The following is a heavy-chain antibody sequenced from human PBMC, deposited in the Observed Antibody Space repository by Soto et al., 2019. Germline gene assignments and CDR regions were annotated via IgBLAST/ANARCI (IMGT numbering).Heavy chain of an antibody. Sequence: ASVKVSCKASGYTFTSYGISWVRQAPGQGLEWMGWISAYNGNTNYAQKLQGRVTMTTDTSTSTAYMELRSLRPDDTAVYYCARDPRYSSGWPPDAFDIWGQGTMVTVSS. J-gene: IGHJ3*02. CDR3: ARDPRYSSGWPPDAFDI. CDR1: GYTFTSYG. D-gene: IGHD6-19*01. V-gene: IGHV1-18*01. CDR2: ISAYNGNT.